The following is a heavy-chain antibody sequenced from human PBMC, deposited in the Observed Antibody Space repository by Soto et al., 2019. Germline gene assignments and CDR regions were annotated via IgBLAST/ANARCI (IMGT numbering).Heavy chain of an antibody. CDR2: IWYDGSNK. D-gene: IGHD3-22*01. J-gene: IGHJ6*02. CDR3: ARPYYYDSSGYQDYYYYYGMDV. V-gene: IGHV3-33*01. CDR1: GFTFSSYG. Sequence: GGSLRLSCAASGFTFSSYGMHWVRQAPGKGLEWVAVIWYDGSNKYYADSVKGRFTISRDNSKNTLYLQMNSLRAEDTAVYYCARPYYYDSSGYQDYYYYYGMDVWGQGTTVTVSS.